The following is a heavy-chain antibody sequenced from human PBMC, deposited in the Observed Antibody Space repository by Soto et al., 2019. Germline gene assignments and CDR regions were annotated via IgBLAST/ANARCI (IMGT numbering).Heavy chain of an antibody. CDR2: ISAYNGIT. CDR1: GYTFTCYG. D-gene: IGHD1-1*01. J-gene: IGHJ6*02. Sequence: QVQLVQSGAEVKKPGASVKVSCKASGYTFTCYGISWVRQAPGQGLEWMGWISAYNGITNYAQKLQGRVTMTTDTYTSTAYMELRSLRSDDTAVYYCALYWKPQIPIYYYSGMDVWGQVTTVTVSS. CDR3: ALYWKPQIPIYYYSGMDV. V-gene: IGHV1-18*01.